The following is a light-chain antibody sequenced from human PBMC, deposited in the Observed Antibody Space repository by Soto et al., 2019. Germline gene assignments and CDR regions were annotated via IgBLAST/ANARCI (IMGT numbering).Light chain of an antibody. CDR3: QQYNNWPPIT. CDR1: QSVGSN. J-gene: IGKJ5*01. CDR2: GAS. V-gene: IGKV3-15*01. Sequence: MRMTQSPATLSVSPGERXXXXXXXSQSVGSNLAWYQQKPGQAPRLLIYGASTRATGIPAKFSGSGSGTEFTLTISSLQSEDFAVYYCQQYNNWPPITFGQGTRLEIK.